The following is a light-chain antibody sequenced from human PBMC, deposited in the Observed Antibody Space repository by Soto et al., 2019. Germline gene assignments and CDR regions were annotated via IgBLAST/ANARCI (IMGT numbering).Light chain of an antibody. CDR1: QSISSF. CDR2: AAS. V-gene: IGKV1-39*01. CDR3: QQSYSTPWT. Sequence: DIQMTQSPSSLSASVGDRVTITCRASQSISSFLNWYQQKPGKAPNLLIYAASTLQSGVPPRFSGSGSGTDFTLTISSLQPEDFATYFCQQSYSTPWTFGQGTKVEIK. J-gene: IGKJ1*01.